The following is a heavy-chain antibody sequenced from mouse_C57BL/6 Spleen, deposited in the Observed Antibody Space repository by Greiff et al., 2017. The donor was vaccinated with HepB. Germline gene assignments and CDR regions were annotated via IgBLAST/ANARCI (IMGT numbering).Heavy chain of an antibody. CDR1: GYTFTSYW. J-gene: IGHJ2*01. Sequence: QVQLKQPGAELVRPGSSVKLSCKASGYTFTSYWMHWVKQRPIQGLEWIGNIDPSDSETHYNQKFKDKATLTVDKSSSTAYMQLSSLTSEDSAVYYCARLGYYGSSYFDYWGQGTTLTVSS. CDR2: IDPSDSET. V-gene: IGHV1-52*01. CDR3: ARLGYYGSSYFDY. D-gene: IGHD1-1*01.